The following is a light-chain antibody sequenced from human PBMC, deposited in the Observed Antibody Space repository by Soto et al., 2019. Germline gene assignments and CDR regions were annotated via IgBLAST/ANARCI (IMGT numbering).Light chain of an antibody. CDR3: LLYHGGAYV. CDR1: TGAVTSGYY. J-gene: IGLJ1*01. Sequence: QAVVTQEPSLTVSPGGTVTLTCASSTGAVTSGYYPNWFQQKPGQAPRPLIYSTSNKHSWTPARFSGSLLGGKAALTLSGVQPEDEAEYYCLLYHGGAYVFGTGTKLTVL. CDR2: STS. V-gene: IGLV7-43*01.